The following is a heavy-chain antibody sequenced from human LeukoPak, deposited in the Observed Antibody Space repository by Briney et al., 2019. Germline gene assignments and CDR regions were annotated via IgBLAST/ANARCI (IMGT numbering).Heavy chain of an antibody. CDR2: IYYSGST. V-gene: IGHV4-59*08. CDR1: GGSISSYY. J-gene: IGHJ4*02. CDR3: ARHSGGSGWPR. Sequence: SETLSLTCTVSGGSISSYYWSWIRQPPGKGLEWIGYIYYSGSTDYNPSLKSRVTISVDTSKNQFSLKLSSVTAADTAVYYCARHSGGSGWPRWGQGTLVTVSS. D-gene: IGHD6-19*01.